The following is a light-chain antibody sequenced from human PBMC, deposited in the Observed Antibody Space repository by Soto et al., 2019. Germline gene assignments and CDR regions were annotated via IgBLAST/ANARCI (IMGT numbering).Light chain of an antibody. CDR3: VLYMRSGISV. CDR2: STN. J-gene: IGLJ2*01. CDR1: SDSVSTRHY. V-gene: IGLV8-61*01. Sequence: QAVVTQESSFSVSPGGTVTLTCALSSDSVSTRHYPSWYQQTPGQAPRTLIYSTNIRSSGVPDRFSGSILGNKAALTITGAQADDESDYYCVLYMRSGISVFGGGTKLTVL.